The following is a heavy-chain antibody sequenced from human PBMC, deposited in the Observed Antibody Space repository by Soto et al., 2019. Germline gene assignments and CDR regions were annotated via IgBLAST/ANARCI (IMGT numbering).Heavy chain of an antibody. J-gene: IGHJ4*02. Sequence: QVKLVQSGTEVKQPGASMKVSCKASGYSFATSGISWVRQAPGQGLEWMGWISVYNGNTNYDQKLQDRVTMTTDTSTSTAYLELRNLRSYDTAVYYCARAGQYYDSSGYANWGQGTLVTVSS. CDR3: ARAGQYYDSSGYAN. CDR1: GYSFATSG. D-gene: IGHD3-22*01. CDR2: ISVYNGNT. V-gene: IGHV1-18*01.